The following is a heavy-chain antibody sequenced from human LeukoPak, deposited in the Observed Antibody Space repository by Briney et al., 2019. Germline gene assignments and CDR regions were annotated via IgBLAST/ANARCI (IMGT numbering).Heavy chain of an antibody. D-gene: IGHD3-10*01. CDR3: ARAPSRGSDAFDI. CDR1: GYSISSGYY. CDR2: IYHSGST. J-gene: IGHJ3*02. V-gene: IGHV4-38-2*02. Sequence: SETLSLTCTVSGYSISSGYYWGWIRQPPGKGLEWIGSIYHSGSTYYNPSLKSRVTISVDKSKNQFSLKLSSVTAADTAVYYCARAPSRGSDAFDIWGQGTMVTVSS.